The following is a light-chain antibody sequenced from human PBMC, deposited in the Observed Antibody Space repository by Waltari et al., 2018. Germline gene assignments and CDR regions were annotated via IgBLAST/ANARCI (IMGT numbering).Light chain of an antibody. V-gene: IGKV1-39*01. CDR3: QQSYSTPPLT. J-gene: IGKJ4*01. CDR1: QSISSY. Sequence: DIQMTQSPSSLSASVGDRVTITCRASQSISSYLNWYQQKPGKAPKLLIYAASSLQSGVPSKFSCSGSGTDFTLTISSLQPEDFATYYCQQSYSTPPLTFGGGTKVEMK. CDR2: AAS.